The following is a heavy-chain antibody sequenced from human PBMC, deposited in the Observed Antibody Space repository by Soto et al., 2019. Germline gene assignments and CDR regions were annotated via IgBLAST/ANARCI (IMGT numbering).Heavy chain of an antibody. J-gene: IGHJ1*01. CDR1: GYSLSGDY. V-gene: IGHV1-2*02. Sequence: ASVKRSCKASGYSLSGDYGDWGRQAPGQGLEWMGWINPNSGGTNYAQKFQGRVTMTRDTSISTAYMELSRLRSDDTAIYYCSKFKYSTSVRYLQHWGQGTPVTVSS. D-gene: IGHD6-6*01. CDR2: INPNSGGT. CDR3: SKFKYSTSVRYLQH.